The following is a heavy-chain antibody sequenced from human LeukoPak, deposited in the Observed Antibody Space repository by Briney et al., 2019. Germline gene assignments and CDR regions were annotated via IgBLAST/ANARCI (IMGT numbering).Heavy chain of an antibody. Sequence: SETLSLTCAVYGGSFSGYYWSWIRQPPGKGLEWIGSIYYSGSTYYNPSLKSRVTISVDTSKNQFSLKLSSVTAADTAVYYCARGTKPGYCSSTSCSDAFDIWGQGTMVTVSS. CDR3: ARGTKPGYCSSTSCSDAFDI. CDR1: GGSFSGYY. CDR2: IYYSGST. V-gene: IGHV4-34*01. D-gene: IGHD2-2*01. J-gene: IGHJ3*02.